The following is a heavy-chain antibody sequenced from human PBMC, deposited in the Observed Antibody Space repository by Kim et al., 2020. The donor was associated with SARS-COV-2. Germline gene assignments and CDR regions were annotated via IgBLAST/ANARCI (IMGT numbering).Heavy chain of an antibody. J-gene: IGHJ4*02. CDR2: MNPNSGNT. Sequence: ASVKVSCKASGYTFTSYDINWVRQATGQGLEWMGWMNPNSGNTGYAQKFQGRVTMTRNTSISTAYMELSSLRSEDTAVYYCARGPARLGTTPPPIVVVVVAATDYFDYWGQGTLVTVSS. V-gene: IGHV1-8*01. D-gene: IGHD2-15*01. CDR3: ARGPARLGTTPPPIVVVVVAATDYFDY. CDR1: GYTFTSYD.